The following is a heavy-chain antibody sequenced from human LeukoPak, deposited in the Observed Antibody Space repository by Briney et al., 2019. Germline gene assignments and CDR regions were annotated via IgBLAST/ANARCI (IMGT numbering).Heavy chain of an antibody. CDR2: ISSSSSYI. CDR3: ARGLSGYDFQSHY. CDR1: GFTFSSYS. Sequence: GGSLRLSCAASGFTFSSYSMNWVRQAPGKGLEWVSSISSSSSYIYYADSVKGRFTISRDNAKNSLYMQMNSLRAEDTAVYYCARGLSGYDFQSHYWGQGTLVTASS. J-gene: IGHJ4*02. D-gene: IGHD5-12*01. V-gene: IGHV3-21*01.